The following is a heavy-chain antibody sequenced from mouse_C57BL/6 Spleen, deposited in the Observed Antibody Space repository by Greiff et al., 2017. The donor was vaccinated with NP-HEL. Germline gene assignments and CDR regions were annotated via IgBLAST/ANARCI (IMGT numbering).Heavy chain of an antibody. CDR3: ARWFEQLGYGNDY. Sequence: QVHVKQPGAELVKPGASVKMSCKASGYTFTSYWITWVKQRPGQGLEWIGDIYPGSGSTNYNEKFKSKATLTVDTSSSTAYMQLSSLTSEDSAVYYCARWFEQLGYGNDYWGQGTTLTVSS. CDR1: GYTFTSYW. CDR2: IYPGSGST. V-gene: IGHV1-55*01. J-gene: IGHJ2*01. D-gene: IGHD6-5*01.